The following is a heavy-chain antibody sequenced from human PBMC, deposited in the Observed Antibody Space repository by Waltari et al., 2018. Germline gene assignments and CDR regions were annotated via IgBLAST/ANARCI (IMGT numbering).Heavy chain of an antibody. CDR2: YYNSGNT. J-gene: IGHJ4*02. CDR1: GDSINNTPDY. CDR3: ATDTPGNYYKQWVH. V-gene: IGHV4-39*01. D-gene: IGHD3-10*01. Sequence: QLQLQESGPGLVKPSETLSLTCTVSGDSINNTPDYWGWIRQPPGKGLEWVGSYYNSGNTYYNPSLKSRLTISADTSNNQCSLQITSVTAADAAVYFCATDTPGNYYKQWVHWGRGILVTVSS.